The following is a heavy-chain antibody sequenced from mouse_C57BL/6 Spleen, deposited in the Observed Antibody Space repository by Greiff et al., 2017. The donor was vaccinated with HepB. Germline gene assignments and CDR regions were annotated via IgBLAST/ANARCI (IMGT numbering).Heavy chain of an antibody. CDR3: TSDIYDGYYRDYFTMDY. D-gene: IGHD2-3*01. CDR2: ISSGGDYI. J-gene: IGHJ4*01. Sequence: EVQLVESGEGLVKPGGSLKLSCAVSGFTFSSYAMSWVRQTPEKRLEWVAYISSGGDYIYYADTVKGRFTISRDNARTSLYLQMSSLKCEDTAIYYCTSDIYDGYYRDYFTMDYYGQGASVTVSS. V-gene: IGHV5-9-1*02. CDR1: GFTFSSYA.